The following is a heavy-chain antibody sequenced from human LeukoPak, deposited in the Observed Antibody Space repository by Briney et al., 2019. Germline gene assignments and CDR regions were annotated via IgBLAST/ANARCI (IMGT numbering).Heavy chain of an antibody. CDR3: PKYSRESRGAPPLDY. Sequence: GGSLRLSCAASGFTFSSYGMHWVRQAPGKGLEWVAFIRYDGTNKYYADSVKGRFTISRDNSKNTLDLQMNSLRVEDTAVYYCPKYSRESRGAPPLDYWGQGPRVTVSS. CDR1: GFTFSSYG. V-gene: IGHV3-30*02. CDR2: IRYDGTNK. D-gene: IGHD3-22*01. J-gene: IGHJ4*02.